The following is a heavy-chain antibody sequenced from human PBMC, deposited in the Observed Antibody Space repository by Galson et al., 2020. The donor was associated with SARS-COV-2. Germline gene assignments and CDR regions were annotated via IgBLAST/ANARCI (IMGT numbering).Heavy chain of an antibody. V-gene: IGHV4-30-2*01. D-gene: IGHD2-2*02. CDR3: ARVGGYCSNTSCYNWFDP. CDR2: IYDSGDS. CDR1: GVSITGGAYS. Sequence: TLSLTCAVSGVSITGGAYSWSWIRQPPGKGLEWIGSIYDSGDSYNNPSLGSRVTISLDKSRNQFSLKLTSVTAADTAVYFCARVGGYCSNTSCYNWFDPWGQGTLVTVSS. J-gene: IGHJ5*02.